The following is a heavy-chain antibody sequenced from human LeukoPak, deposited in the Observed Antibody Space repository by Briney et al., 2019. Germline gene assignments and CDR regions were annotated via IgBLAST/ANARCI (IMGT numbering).Heavy chain of an antibody. D-gene: IGHD6-19*01. CDR1: GGSFSGFY. Sequence: SETLSLTCTVYGGSFSGFYWSWIRQPPGKGLEWIGEINHSGSTNYNPSLKSRVTISVDTSKNQFSLKLSSVPAADTAVYYCARTSWLAGTNFDYWGQGTLVTVSS. V-gene: IGHV4-34*01. CDR2: INHSGST. J-gene: IGHJ4*02. CDR3: ARTSWLAGTNFDY.